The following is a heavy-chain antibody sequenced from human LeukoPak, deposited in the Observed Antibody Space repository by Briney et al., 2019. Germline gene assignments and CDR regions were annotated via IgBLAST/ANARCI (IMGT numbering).Heavy chain of an antibody. CDR1: GYTLTGLS. CDR3: ARDLLSRYSSSSYYYYGMDV. V-gene: IGHV1-24*01. D-gene: IGHD6-13*01. CDR2: FDPEDAET. Sequence: ASVKVSCKFSGYTLTGLSMHWVRQAPGKGLEWMGGFDPEDAETIYAQKFQGRVTMTEDTSTDTAYMELSSLRSEDTAVYYCARDLLSRYSSSSYYYYGMDVWGQGTTVTVSS. J-gene: IGHJ6*02.